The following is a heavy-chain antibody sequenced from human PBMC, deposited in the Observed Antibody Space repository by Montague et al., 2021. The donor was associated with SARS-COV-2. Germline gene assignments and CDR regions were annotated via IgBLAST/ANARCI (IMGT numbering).Heavy chain of an antibody. CDR3: ARSWGQWLLWGYYCDN. Sequence: SETLSLTCTVSGGSISSSSYYWGLIRHPPGKGLEWIGSIYYSGSTYYNPSLKSRVTISVDTSKNQFSLKMSSVTAADTAVYYCARSWGQWLLWGYYCDNWGQGTLVTVSS. J-gene: IGHJ4*02. D-gene: IGHD6-19*01. CDR2: IYYSGST. CDR1: GGSISSSSYY. V-gene: IGHV4-39*01.